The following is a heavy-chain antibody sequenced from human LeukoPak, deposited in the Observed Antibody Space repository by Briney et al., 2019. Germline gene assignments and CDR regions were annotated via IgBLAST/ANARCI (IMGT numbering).Heavy chain of an antibody. CDR1: GFTFSSYS. Sequence: GGSLRLSCAASGFTFSSYSMNWVRQAPGKGLEWVSSISSSSSYIYYADSVKGRFTISRDNSKNTLYLQMNSLRAEDTAVYYCAKDGSDILTGYYLFNYYYYYMDVWGKGTTVTISS. J-gene: IGHJ6*03. D-gene: IGHD3-9*01. CDR3: AKDGSDILTGYYLFNYYYYYMDV. CDR2: ISSSSSYI. V-gene: IGHV3-21*04.